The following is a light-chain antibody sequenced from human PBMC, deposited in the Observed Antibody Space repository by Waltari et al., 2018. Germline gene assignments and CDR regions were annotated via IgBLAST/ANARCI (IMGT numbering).Light chain of an antibody. V-gene: IGKV1-5*03. CDR3: QQYYTYPYT. CDR1: QSISSW. CDR2: KAS. Sequence: DIQMTQSPSTLSASVGDRVTITCRASQSISSWFAWYRQRPGKAPKVLIYKASTLENGVSSRFSGGTSGTEFTLTISNLQPDDFATYYCQQYYTYPYTFGQGTKQEIK. J-gene: IGKJ2*01.